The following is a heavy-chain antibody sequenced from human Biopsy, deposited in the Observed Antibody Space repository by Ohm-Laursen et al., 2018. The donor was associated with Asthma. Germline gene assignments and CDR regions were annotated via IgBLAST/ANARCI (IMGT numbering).Heavy chain of an antibody. Sequence: SDTLSLTCTVSGGSMSSSSYSWGWIRQPPGKGLEWIGSISYTGNTDIPSLRRRVTLSVDTSKNNFSLKLTSVTAADTAVFYCARHWNWGSFFGYWGQGMLVTVSS. CDR3: ARHWNWGSFFGY. CDR1: GGSMSSSSYS. J-gene: IGHJ4*02. D-gene: IGHD7-27*01. CDR2: ISYTGNT. V-gene: IGHV4-39*01.